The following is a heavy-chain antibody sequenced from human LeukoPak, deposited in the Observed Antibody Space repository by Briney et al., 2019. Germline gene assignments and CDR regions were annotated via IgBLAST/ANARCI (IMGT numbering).Heavy chain of an antibody. J-gene: IGHJ2*01. CDR1: GFTFSSYW. CDR2: INNDGRST. D-gene: IGHD5-12*01. CDR3: ARPDIMATRTDWYFDL. V-gene: IGHV3-74*01. Sequence: GGSLRLSCAASGFTFSSYWMHWVRQAPGKGLEWISRINNDGRSTSYGDSVKGRFTISRDNSKNTLYLQMNSLRAEDTAVYYCARPDIMATRTDWYFDLWGLGTLVTVSS.